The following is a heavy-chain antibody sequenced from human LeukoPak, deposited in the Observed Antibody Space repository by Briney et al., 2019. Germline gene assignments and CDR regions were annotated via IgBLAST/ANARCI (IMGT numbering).Heavy chain of an antibody. CDR2: ITSNGGSA. CDR1: GFTFSSYT. D-gene: IGHD3-9*01. CDR3: VVVRGYFDSSGSDY. Sequence: GGSLRLSCSASGFTFSSYTIHWVRQAPGKGLEFVSAITSNGGSAYYADSVKGRFTISRDNSKNTVYLQMSSLRAEDTAVYYCVVVRGYFDSSGSDYWGQGTLVTVSS. V-gene: IGHV3-64D*06. J-gene: IGHJ4*02.